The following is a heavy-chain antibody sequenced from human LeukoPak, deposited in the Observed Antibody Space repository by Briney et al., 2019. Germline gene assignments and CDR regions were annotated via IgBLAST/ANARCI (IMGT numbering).Heavy chain of an antibody. CDR1: GYTFTSYG. V-gene: IGHV1-18*01. D-gene: IGHD3-16*01. J-gene: IGHJ4*02. Sequence: ASVKVSCKASGYTFTSYGISWVRQAPGQWLEWMGWISAYNGNTNYAQKLQGRVTMTTDTSTSTAYMELRSLTSEETAVYYCARDPPGLTLGSPGDYWGQGTLVIVSS. CDR3: ARDPPGLTLGSPGDY. CDR2: ISAYNGNT.